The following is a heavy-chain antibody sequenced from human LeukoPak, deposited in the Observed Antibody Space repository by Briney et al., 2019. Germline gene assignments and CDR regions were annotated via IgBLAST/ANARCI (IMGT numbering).Heavy chain of an antibody. CDR2: ISTSGDST. J-gene: IGHJ4*02. CDR1: GFTFNSFM. D-gene: IGHD2-2*01. Sequence: GGPLRLSCAGSGFTFNSFMMHWVRQAPGKGLEYVSAISTSGDSTYYVNSVKDRFTISGDNSKNTLYLQMSSLRAEDMAVYYCARGYCSSTTCSFRRYFDYWGQGALVTVSS. CDR3: ARGYCSSTTCSFRRYFDY. V-gene: IGHV3-64*01.